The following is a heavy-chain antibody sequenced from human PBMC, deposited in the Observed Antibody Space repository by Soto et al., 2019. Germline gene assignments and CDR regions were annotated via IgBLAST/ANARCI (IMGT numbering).Heavy chain of an antibody. D-gene: IGHD2-2*02. CDR3: ARRSGYTSRLW. CDR2: IYYSGST. CDR1: GGSISSGDYY. V-gene: IGHV4-30-4*01. J-gene: IGHJ4*02. Sequence: SETLSLTCTVSGGSISSGDYYWILIRQPPGKGLEWIGYIYYSGSTYYNPSLKSRVTISVDTSKNQFSLKLSSVTAADTAVYYCARRSGYTSRLWWGQGTLVTVSS.